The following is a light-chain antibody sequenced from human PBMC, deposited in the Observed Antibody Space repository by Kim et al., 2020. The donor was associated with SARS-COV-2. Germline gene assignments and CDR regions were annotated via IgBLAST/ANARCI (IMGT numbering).Light chain of an antibody. Sequence: APGEPATLSCRASQSLSSDYLAWYQQKPGQAPRLLIYSTSKRATGTPVRFSGSGSGTDFTLTISRLEPEDFAVYYCQQYDDSPGTFGQGTKVEIK. CDR2: STS. J-gene: IGKJ1*01. CDR1: QSLSSDY. V-gene: IGKV3-20*01. CDR3: QQYDDSPGT.